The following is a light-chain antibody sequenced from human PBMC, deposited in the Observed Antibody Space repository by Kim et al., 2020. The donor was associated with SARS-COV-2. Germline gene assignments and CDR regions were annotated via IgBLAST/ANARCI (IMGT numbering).Light chain of an antibody. V-gene: IGLV3-25*03. CDR1: ALPKQY. J-gene: IGLJ3*02. CDR3: QSAESSGTWV. CDR2: KDS. Sequence: SYELTQPPSVSVSPGQTARITCSGDALPKQYAYWYQQKPGQAPVLVIYKDSERPSGIPERFSGSSSGTTVTLTISGVQAEDEADYYCQSAESSGTWVFGGGTQLIVL.